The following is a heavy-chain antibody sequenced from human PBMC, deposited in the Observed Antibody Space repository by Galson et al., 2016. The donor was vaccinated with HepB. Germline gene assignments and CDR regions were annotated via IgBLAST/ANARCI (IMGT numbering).Heavy chain of an antibody. Sequence: QSGAEVKKPGESLKISCRGSGVNFNTHWIAWVRQMPGKGLEWMGIIYPGDSDTRYGPSFRSQDPIPADKSINTAYLHWSSLTASDTALYDCARAQALGFKTWHRDQWGQGTLVRVSS. J-gene: IGHJ4*02. CDR3: ARAQALGFKTWHRDQ. CDR1: GVNFNTHW. D-gene: IGHD5-24*01. CDR2: IYPGDSDT. V-gene: IGHV5-51*01.